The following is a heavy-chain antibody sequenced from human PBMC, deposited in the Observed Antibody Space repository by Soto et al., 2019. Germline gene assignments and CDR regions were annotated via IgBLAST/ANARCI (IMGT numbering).Heavy chain of an antibody. CDR3: ARLGGMNRAYSSSWYTRGGY. CDR2: IYYSGST. CDR1: GGAISSSSYY. Sequence: PSETLSLTCTVSGGAISSSSYYWGWIRQPPGKGLEWIGSIYYSGSTYYNPSLKSRVTISVDTSKNQFSLKLSSVTAADTAVYYCARLGGMNRAYSSSWYTRGGYWGQGTLVTVSS. V-gene: IGHV4-39*01. J-gene: IGHJ4*02. D-gene: IGHD6-13*01.